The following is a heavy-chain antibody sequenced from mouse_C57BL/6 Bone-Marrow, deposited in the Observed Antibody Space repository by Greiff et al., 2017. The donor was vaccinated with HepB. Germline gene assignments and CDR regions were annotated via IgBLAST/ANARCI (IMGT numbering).Heavy chain of an antibody. CDR1: GYTFTSYW. Sequence: VQLQQPGAELVKPGASVKMSCKASGYTFTSYWITWVKRRPGQGLEWIGDIYPGSGSTNYNEKFKSKATLTVDTSSSTAYMQLSSLTSEDSAVYYCARFRGYYYAMDYWGQGTSVTVSS. J-gene: IGHJ4*01. CDR2: IYPGSGST. V-gene: IGHV1-55*01. CDR3: ARFRGYYYAMDY. D-gene: IGHD2-2*01.